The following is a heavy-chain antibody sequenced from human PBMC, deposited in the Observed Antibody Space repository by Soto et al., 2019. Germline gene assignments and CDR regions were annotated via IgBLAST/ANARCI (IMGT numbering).Heavy chain of an antibody. D-gene: IGHD2-2*01. J-gene: IGHJ6*02. CDR2: IMPIFGTI. CDR3: ARAYCGSTSCPYGMDY. V-gene: IGHV1-69*01. Sequence: QVQLVQSGAEVKKPGSSVKVSCKASGGTFSKYAISWVRQAPGQGLEWMGGIMPIFGTIKYAQKFQGRVTFTEDDSTSTAYMELSSLRSEDTAVYYCARAYCGSTSCPYGMDYWGRGSTVTVSS. CDR1: GGTFSKYA.